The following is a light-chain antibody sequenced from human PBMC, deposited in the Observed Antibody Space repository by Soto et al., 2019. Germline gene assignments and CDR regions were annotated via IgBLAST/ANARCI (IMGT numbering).Light chain of an antibody. Sequence: QSFLTRPPSVSGAPGQRVTISCTGSSSNIGAGYDVHWYQQLPGTAPKLLIYGDSNRPSGVPDRFSGSKSGTSASLAITGLQAEDEADYYCQSYDSSLSGYVFGTGTKVTVL. V-gene: IGLV1-40*01. CDR1: SSNIGAGYD. CDR3: QSYDSSLSGYV. CDR2: GDS. J-gene: IGLJ1*01.